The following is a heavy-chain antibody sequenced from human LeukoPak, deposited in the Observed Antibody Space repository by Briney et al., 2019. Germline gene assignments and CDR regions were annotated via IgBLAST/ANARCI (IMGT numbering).Heavy chain of an antibody. CDR3: ARDRSSSWLYYYYYYMDV. D-gene: IGHD6-13*01. Sequence: GVSLRLYGAASGFTFNTYTIHWLRQVPGKGLMGGSRINNDGRSTTYADYVKGRFTISRDNAKDTLYLQMNSLTAEGTAVYYCARDRSSSWLYYYYYYMDVWGKGTTVTVSS. CDR2: INNDGRST. CDR1: GFTFNTYT. V-gene: IGHV3-74*03. J-gene: IGHJ6*03.